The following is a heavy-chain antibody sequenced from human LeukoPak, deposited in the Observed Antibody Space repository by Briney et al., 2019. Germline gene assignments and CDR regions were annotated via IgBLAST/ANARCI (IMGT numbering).Heavy chain of an antibody. CDR1: GGSISSYY. J-gene: IGHJ4*02. V-gene: IGHV4-59*01. D-gene: IGHD5-12*01. CDR2: IYYSGST. Sequence: SETLSLTCTVSGGSISSYYWSWIRQPPGKGLEWIGYIYYSGSTNYNPSLKSRVTISVDTSKNQFSLKLSSVTAADTAVYYCAKENGYNGYDVFDYWGQGTLVTVSS. CDR3: AKENGYNGYDVFDY.